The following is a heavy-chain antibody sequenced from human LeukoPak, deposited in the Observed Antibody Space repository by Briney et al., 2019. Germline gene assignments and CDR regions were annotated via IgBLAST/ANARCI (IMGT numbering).Heavy chain of an antibody. CDR3: ATSESQTKFDY. J-gene: IGHJ4*02. V-gene: IGHV5-51*01. Sequence: GESLKISCKGSGYSFTSYWIGWVRQMPGKGLEWMGIIYPGDSDTRYSPSFQGQVTISADKSTSTAYLQWSSLKASDTAMYFCATSESQTKFDYWGQGTQVIVSS. CDR2: IYPGDSDT. D-gene: IGHD1/OR15-1a*01. CDR1: GYSFTSYW.